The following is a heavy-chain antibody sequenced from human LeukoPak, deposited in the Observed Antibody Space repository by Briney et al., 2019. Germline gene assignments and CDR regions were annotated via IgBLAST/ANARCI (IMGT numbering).Heavy chain of an antibody. D-gene: IGHD6-13*01. CDR3: AILDRIAAAGTSGDY. CDR2: IYHSGST. J-gene: IGHJ4*02. V-gene: IGHV4-4*02. Sequence: SETLSLTCTVSGGSISSGDYYWSWVRQPPGKGLEWIGEIYHSGSTNYNPSLKSRVTISVDKSKNQFSLKLSSVTAADTAVYYCAILDRIAAAGTSGDYWGQGTLVTVSS. CDR1: GGSISSGDYY.